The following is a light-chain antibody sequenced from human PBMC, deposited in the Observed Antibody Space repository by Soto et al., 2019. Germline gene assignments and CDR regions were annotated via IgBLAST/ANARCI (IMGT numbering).Light chain of an antibody. Sequence: QSALTQPASVSGSPGQSITLSCPGTSSDVGGYNYVSWYQQHPGKAPKLMIYDVSNRPSGVSNRFSGSKSGNTASLTISGLQAEDEADYYCSSYTSSSTLVVFGGGTELTVL. CDR2: DVS. J-gene: IGLJ2*01. CDR3: SSYTSSSTLVV. V-gene: IGLV2-14*01. CDR1: SSDVGGYNY.